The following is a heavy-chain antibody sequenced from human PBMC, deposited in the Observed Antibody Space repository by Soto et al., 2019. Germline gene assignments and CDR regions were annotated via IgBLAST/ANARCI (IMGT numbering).Heavy chain of an antibody. V-gene: IGHV3-30-3*01. J-gene: IGHJ4*02. CDR2: ISYDGNTK. Sequence: QVQLLESGGGVVQPGRSLRLSCAASGFIFSGYAMHWVRQAPGKGLEWVAVISYDGNTKYYADSVKGRFTVSRDNSKNTLYVQMNNLSAEDMAMYYCAKETSAYEIDYWGQGALVTVST. CDR1: GFIFSGYA. D-gene: IGHD5-12*01. CDR3: AKETSAYEIDY.